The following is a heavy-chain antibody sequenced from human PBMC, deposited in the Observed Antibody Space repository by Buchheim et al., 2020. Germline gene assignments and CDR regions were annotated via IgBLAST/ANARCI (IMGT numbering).Heavy chain of an antibody. D-gene: IGHD2-2*01. CDR1: GFTFDDYG. CDR2: INWNGGST. J-gene: IGHJ4*02. Sequence: EVQLLESGGGLVQPGGSLRLSCAASGFTFDDYGMSWVRQAPGKGLEWVSGINWNGGSTGYADSVKGRFTISRDNAKNSLYLQMNSLRAEDTALYYCARDLWGYCSSTSCRPLDYWGQGTL. CDR3: ARDLWGYCSSTSCRPLDY. V-gene: IGHV3-20*04.